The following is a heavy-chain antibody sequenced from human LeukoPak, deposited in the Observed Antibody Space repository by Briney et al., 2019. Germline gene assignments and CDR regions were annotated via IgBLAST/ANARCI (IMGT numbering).Heavy chain of an antibody. CDR1: GFTFSSYS. Sequence: GGSLTLSCAASGFTFSSYSMNWVRQAPGKGLEWVSYISSSSSTIYYADSVKGRFTIYRDNAKNSLYLQMNSLRAEDTAVYYCAREGPNDAFDIWGQGTMVTVSS. J-gene: IGHJ3*02. CDR2: ISSSSSTI. CDR3: AREGPNDAFDI. V-gene: IGHV3-48*01.